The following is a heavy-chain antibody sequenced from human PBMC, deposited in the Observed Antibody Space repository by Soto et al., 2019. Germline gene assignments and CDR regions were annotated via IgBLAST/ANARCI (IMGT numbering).Heavy chain of an antibody. V-gene: IGHV3-30-3*01. CDR1: GFTFTSYT. Sequence: SLRVSCAASGFTFTSYTVDWVRQSPGKGLEWVAVISYDGSKKYYADSVNGRFTVSRDSSKNTLYLQMNSLRVEDTAVYYCARERREMATNPFDYWGQGTLVTV. CDR3: ARERREMATNPFDY. D-gene: IGHD5-12*01. J-gene: IGHJ4*02. CDR2: ISYDGSKK.